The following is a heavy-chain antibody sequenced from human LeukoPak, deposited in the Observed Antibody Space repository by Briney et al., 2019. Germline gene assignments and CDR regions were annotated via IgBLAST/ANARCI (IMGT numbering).Heavy chain of an antibody. CDR2: INHSGST. J-gene: IGHJ3*02. CDR3: ARGGQLWYYDAFDI. CDR1: GGSFSGYY. D-gene: IGHD5-18*01. V-gene: IGHV4-34*01. Sequence: SETLSLTCAVYGGSFSGYYWSWIRQPPGKGLEWIGEINHSGSTNYNPSLKSRVTISVDTSKNQFSLKLSSVTAADTAVYYCARGGQLWYYDAFDIWAKGQWSPSLQ.